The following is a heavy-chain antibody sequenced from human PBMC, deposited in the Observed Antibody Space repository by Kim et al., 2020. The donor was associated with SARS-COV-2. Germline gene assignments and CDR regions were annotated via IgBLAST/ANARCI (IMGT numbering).Heavy chain of an antibody. D-gene: IGHD2-2*01. CDR1: GFTFDDYT. CDR3: AKDIHCSSTSCPSYYYYGMDV. CDR2: ISWDGGST. V-gene: IGHV3-43*01. J-gene: IGHJ6*02. Sequence: GGSLRLSCAASGFTFDDYTMHWVRQAPGKGLEWVSLISWDGGSTYYADSVKGRFTISRDNSKNSLYLQMNSLRTEDTALYYCAKDIHCSSTSCPSYYYYGMDVWGQGTTVTVSS.